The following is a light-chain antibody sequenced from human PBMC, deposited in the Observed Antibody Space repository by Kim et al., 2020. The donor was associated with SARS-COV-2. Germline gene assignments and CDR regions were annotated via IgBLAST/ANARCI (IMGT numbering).Light chain of an antibody. CDR3: QQRADWPIT. CDR1: HRINSY. V-gene: IGKV3-11*01. CDR2: DAS. J-gene: IGKJ5*01. Sequence: LHPGERATPSGRASHRINSYLAWYQKKPGQAPRLVIYDASNRATGIPARFSGSGSGTDFTLTISSLEPEDFAVYYCQQRADWPITFGQGTRLEIK.